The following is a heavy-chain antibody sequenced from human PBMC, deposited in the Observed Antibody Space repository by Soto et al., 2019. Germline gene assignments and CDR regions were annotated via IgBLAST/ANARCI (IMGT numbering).Heavy chain of an antibody. CDR3: ARGRDGYNYPNLDY. CDR1: GASIISYD. D-gene: IGHD5-12*01. V-gene: IGHV4-59*01. CDR2: ISYSGST. J-gene: IGHJ4*02. Sequence: SETLSLTCTVSGASIISYDWSWIRRPPGKGLEWIGHISYSGSTNYKPSLKSRVTISVDTSKKQFSLKLTSVTAADTAVYYCARGRDGYNYPNLDYWGQGTLVTVSS.